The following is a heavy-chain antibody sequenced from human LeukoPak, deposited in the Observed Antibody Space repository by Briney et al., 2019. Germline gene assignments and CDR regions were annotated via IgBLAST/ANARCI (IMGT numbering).Heavy chain of an antibody. D-gene: IGHD4-17*01. V-gene: IGHV4-34*01. CDR2: INHSGST. CDR1: GGSFSGYY. J-gene: IGHJ4*02. CDR3: ASPLGYGDLPRV. Sequence: SETLSLTCAVYGGSFSGYYWSWIRQPPGKGLEWIGEINHSGSTNYNPSLKSRVTISVDTSKNQFSLKLSSVTAADTAVYYCASPLGYGDLPRVWGQGTLVTVSS.